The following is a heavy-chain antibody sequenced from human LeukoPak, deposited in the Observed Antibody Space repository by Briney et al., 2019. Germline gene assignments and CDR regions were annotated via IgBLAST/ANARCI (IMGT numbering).Heavy chain of an antibody. J-gene: IGHJ6*02. CDR2: INPNSGGT. CDR3: ASEAENYYYYGMDV. V-gene: IGHV1-2*02. D-gene: IGHD1-14*01. Sequence: ASVRVSCKASGYTFTGYYMHWVRQAPGQGLEWMGWINPNSGGTNYAQKFQGRVTMTRDTSISTAYMELSRLRSDDTAVYYCASEAENYYYYGMDVWGQGTTVTVSS. CDR1: GYTFTGYY.